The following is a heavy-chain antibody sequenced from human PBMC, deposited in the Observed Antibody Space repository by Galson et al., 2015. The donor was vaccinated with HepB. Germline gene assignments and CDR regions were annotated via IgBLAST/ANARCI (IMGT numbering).Heavy chain of an antibody. J-gene: IGHJ4*02. Sequence: PALVKPPQTLTLTCTFSGFSLSASGVGVGWIRQPPGKALEWLALIYWDDDKRYSPSLKSRLTITKDTSENQVVLTMTNMDPVDTATYYCAHNRDTAMAKYWGQGTLVTVSS. CDR2: IYWDDDK. D-gene: IGHD5-18*01. CDR1: GFSLSASGVG. V-gene: IGHV2-5*02. CDR3: AHNRDTAMAKY.